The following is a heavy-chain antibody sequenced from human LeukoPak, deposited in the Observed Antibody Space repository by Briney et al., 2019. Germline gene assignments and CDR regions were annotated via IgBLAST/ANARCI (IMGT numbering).Heavy chain of an antibody. CDR3: ARAAAGTVYWFDP. Sequence: GASVEVSCKASGYTFTGYYMHWVRQAPGQGLEWMGWINPNSGGTNYAQKFQGRVTMTRDTSISTAYMELSRLRSDDTAVYYCARAAAGTVYWFDPWGQGTLVTVSS. J-gene: IGHJ5*02. V-gene: IGHV1-2*02. CDR1: GYTFTGYY. D-gene: IGHD6-13*01. CDR2: INPNSGGT.